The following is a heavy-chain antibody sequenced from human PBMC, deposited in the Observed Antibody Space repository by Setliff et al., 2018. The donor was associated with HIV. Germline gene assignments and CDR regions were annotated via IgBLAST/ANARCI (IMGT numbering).Heavy chain of an antibody. D-gene: IGHD3-3*01. Sequence: ASVKVSCKTSGYTFTAYYIHWVRQAPGQGLEWMGWINSNNGGTKYAQNFQGRVTMTRDTSITTAYMELSSLISDDTAVYYCARHSDFWSEDAFDIWAQGTVVTVSS. CDR3: ARHSDFWSEDAFDI. CDR1: GYTFTAYY. J-gene: IGHJ3*02. V-gene: IGHV1-2*02. CDR2: INSNNGGT.